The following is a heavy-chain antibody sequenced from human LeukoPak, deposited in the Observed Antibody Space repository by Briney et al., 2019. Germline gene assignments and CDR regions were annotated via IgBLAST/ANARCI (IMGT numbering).Heavy chain of an antibody. J-gene: IGHJ3*02. CDR1: GGSISSYY. V-gene: IGHV4-59*01. CDR2: IYYSGST. Sequence: SETLSLTCTVSGGSISSYYWSWIRQPPGKGLEWIGYIYYSGSTNYNPSLKSRVTISVDTSKNQFSLKLSSVTAADTAVYYCAGGSDFWSGYAFDIWGQGTMVTVSS. CDR3: AGGSDFWSGYAFDI. D-gene: IGHD3-3*01.